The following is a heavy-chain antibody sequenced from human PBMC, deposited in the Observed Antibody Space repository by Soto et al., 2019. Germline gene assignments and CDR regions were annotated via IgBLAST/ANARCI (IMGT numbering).Heavy chain of an antibody. Sequence: ASVKVSCKASGYTFTSYGISWVRQAPGQGLEWMGWISAYNGKTNYAQKLQGRVTMTEDTSTDTAYMELSSLRSEDTAVYYCATGYYYDSSGYDPGYYWGQGTLVTVSS. J-gene: IGHJ4*02. V-gene: IGHV1-18*04. D-gene: IGHD3-22*01. CDR3: ATGYYYDSSGYDPGYY. CDR1: GYTFTSYG. CDR2: ISAYNGKT.